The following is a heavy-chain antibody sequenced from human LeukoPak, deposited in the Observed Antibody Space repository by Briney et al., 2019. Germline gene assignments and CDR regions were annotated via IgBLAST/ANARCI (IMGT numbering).Heavy chain of an antibody. J-gene: IGHJ4*02. CDR1: GVSITSDTYY. Sequence: PSQTLSLTCAVSGVSITSDTYYWRWIRQPPGKGLEWIAYILHSGSTYHNPSLKSRVTILVDTSKNQFSLKLSSVTAADTAVYFCARTRDFWSAYFDYWGQGILVTVSS. D-gene: IGHD3-3*01. V-gene: IGHV4-30-2*01. CDR2: ILHSGST. CDR3: ARTRDFWSAYFDY.